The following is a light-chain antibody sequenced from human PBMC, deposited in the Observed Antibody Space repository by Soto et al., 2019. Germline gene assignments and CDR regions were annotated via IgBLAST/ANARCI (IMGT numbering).Light chain of an antibody. V-gene: IGKV4-1*01. CDR2: WAS. CDR1: QSVLYSSNNKNY. J-gene: IGKJ2*01. CDR3: QQYDSTPYT. Sequence: DIVMIQSPDSLAVSLGERATINCKYSQSVLYSSNNKNYLAWYQQKPGQPPKLLIYWASTPESGVPDRFSGSGSGTDFTLTISSLQAEDVAVYYCQQYDSTPYTFGQGTKLETK.